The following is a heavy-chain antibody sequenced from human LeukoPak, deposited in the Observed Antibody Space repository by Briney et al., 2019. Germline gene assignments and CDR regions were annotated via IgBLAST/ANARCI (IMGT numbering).Heavy chain of an antibody. CDR3: ARETRTRGLDY. CDR1: GGTFSSYA. CDR2: IIPIFGTA. V-gene: IGHV1-69*05. J-gene: IGHJ4*02. Sequence: ASVKVSCKASGGTFSSYAISWVQQAPGQGLEWMGGIIPIFGTANYAQKFQGRVTITTDESTSTAYMELSSLRFEDTAVYYCARETRTRGLDYWGQGTLVTVSS. D-gene: IGHD3-10*01.